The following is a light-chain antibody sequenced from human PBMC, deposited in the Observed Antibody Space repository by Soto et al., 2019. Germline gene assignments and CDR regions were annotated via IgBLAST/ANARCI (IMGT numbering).Light chain of an antibody. Sequence: EIVLTQSPDTLSLSPGERATVSCRASQSVSNNDLAWYQQRPGQAPRLVLYGASTRPTGIPDRVSGSGSGTEFTLTISRLEPEDFAVYYCHHYSRSPPYTFGQGTKLDIK. CDR1: QSVSNND. J-gene: IGKJ2*01. V-gene: IGKV3-20*01. CDR2: GAS. CDR3: HHYSRSPPYT.